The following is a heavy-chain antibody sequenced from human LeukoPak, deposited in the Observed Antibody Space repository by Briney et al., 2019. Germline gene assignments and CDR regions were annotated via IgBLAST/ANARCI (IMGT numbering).Heavy chain of an antibody. V-gene: IGHV1-69*04. CDR2: IIPILGIA. J-gene: IGHJ4*02. Sequence: SVKVSCKAPGGTFSSYAISWVRQAPGQGLEWMGRIIPILGIANYAQKFQGRVTITADKSTSTAYMELSSLRSEDTAVYYCARETPTVLRLDYWGQGTLVTVSS. D-gene: IGHD5-12*01. CDR3: ARETPTVLRLDY. CDR1: GGTFSSYA.